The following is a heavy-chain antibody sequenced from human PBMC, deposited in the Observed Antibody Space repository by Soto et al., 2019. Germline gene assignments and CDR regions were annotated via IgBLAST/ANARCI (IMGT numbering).Heavy chain of an antibody. CDR2: KYYRSKWYN. Sequence: QVQLQQSGPGLVKPSQTLSLTCAISGDSVSSNSAAWNWIRQSPSRGLEWLGRKYYRSKWYNDYAVSVKSRIIINPDTSKNQFSLQLNSVTPEDTAVYYCAREWGRMTTVTTHLDYWGQGTLVTVYS. V-gene: IGHV6-1*01. CDR1: GDSVSSNSAA. J-gene: IGHJ4*02. CDR3: AREWGRMTTVTTHLDY. D-gene: IGHD4-17*01.